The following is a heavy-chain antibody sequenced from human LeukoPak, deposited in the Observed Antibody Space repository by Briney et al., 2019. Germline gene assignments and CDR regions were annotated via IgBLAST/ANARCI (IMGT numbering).Heavy chain of an antibody. CDR1: GYTFTAYF. Sequence: ASVKVSCKTSGYTFTAYFIHWVRQAPGQGLEWMGRVNPNNGGTNYAQRFQGRVTMTRDTSISTAYMELSSLRSEDTAVYYCARETYSSSSAGFDYWGQGTLVTVSS. CDR2: VNPNNGGT. D-gene: IGHD6-6*01. J-gene: IGHJ4*02. CDR3: ARETYSSSSAGFDY. V-gene: IGHV1-2*06.